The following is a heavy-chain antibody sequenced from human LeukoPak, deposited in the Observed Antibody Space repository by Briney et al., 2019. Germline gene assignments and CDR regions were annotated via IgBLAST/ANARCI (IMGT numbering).Heavy chain of an antibody. CDR2: ISGSGGTT. V-gene: IGHV3-23*01. Sequence: GGSLRLSWAASGFTFSSYGMNWVRQAPGKGLEWVSGISGSGGTTYYADSVKGRFTISRDNSKNSLSLQVSSLRAEDTAVYYCAKTNGYYSDWGQGTLVTVSS. CDR1: GFTFSSYG. J-gene: IGHJ4*02. CDR3: AKTNGYYSD. D-gene: IGHD3-22*01.